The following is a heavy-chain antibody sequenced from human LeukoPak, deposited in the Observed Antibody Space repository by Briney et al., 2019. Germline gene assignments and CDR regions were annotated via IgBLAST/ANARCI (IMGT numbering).Heavy chain of an antibody. CDR1: GYTFTGHY. Sequence: HGASVKVSCKASGYTFTGHYMHWVRQAPGQGLEWMGWINPNSGGTNYAQKFQGRVTMTRDTSISTAYMELSRLRSDDTAVYYCARDYCSSTSCSRDYWGQGTLVTVSS. V-gene: IGHV1-2*02. CDR3: ARDYCSSTSCSRDY. CDR2: INPNSGGT. D-gene: IGHD2-2*01. J-gene: IGHJ4*02.